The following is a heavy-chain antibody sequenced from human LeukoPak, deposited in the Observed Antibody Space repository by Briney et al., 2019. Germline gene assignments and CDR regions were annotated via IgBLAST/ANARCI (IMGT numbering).Heavy chain of an antibody. V-gene: IGHV4-30-2*01. CDR1: GGSISSGGYS. Sequence: SQTLSLTCAVSGGSISSGGYSWSWIRQPPGKGLEWIGYIYHSGSTYYNPSFKSRVTISVDRSKNQFSLKLSSVTAADTAVYYCASSVVAASTYYYYGMDVWGQGTTVTVSS. CDR3: ASSVVAASTYYYYGMDV. CDR2: IYHSGST. D-gene: IGHD2-15*01. J-gene: IGHJ6*02.